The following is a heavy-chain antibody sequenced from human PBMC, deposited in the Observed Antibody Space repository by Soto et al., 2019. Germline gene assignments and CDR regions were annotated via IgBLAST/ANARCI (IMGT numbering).Heavy chain of an antibody. J-gene: IGHJ6*02. D-gene: IGHD5-18*01. V-gene: IGHV1-69*13. Sequence: SVKVSCKASGGTFSSYAISWVRQAPGQGLEWMGGIIPIFGTANYAQKFQGRVTITADESTSTAYMELSSLRSEDTAVYYCARNRRGYSYGPETTYYYGMDVWGQGTTVTVSS. CDR3: ARNRRGYSYGPETTYYYGMDV. CDR2: IIPIFGTA. CDR1: GGTFSSYA.